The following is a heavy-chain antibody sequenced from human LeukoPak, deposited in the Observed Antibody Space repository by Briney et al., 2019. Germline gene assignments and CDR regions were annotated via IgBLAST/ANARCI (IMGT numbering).Heavy chain of an antibody. J-gene: IGHJ4*02. CDR1: GFTFSIPW. Sequence: GGSLRLSCIGSGFTFSIPWMYWVRQAPAEGLVWLSRINTDGSDIHYGASVKGRFTISRDNAKSTVYLQMNSLRVEDTAIYYCVRSLTGRDEFWGQGTLVTVSP. D-gene: IGHD3-10*01. CDR2: INTDGSDI. CDR3: VRSLTGRDEF. V-gene: IGHV3-74*01.